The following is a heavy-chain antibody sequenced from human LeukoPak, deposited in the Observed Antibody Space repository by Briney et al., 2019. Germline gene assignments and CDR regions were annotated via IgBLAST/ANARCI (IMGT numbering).Heavy chain of an antibody. D-gene: IGHD3-22*01. CDR3: ARERYYYDSSGYYFL. J-gene: IGHJ4*02. CDR1: GFTLSDYY. CDR2: ISSSGSTI. Sequence: GGSLRLSCAASGFTLSDYYMSWIRQAPGKGLEWVSYISSSGSTIYYADSVKGRFTISRDNAKNSLYLQMNSLRAEDTAVYYCARERYYYDSSGYYFLWGQGTLVTVSS. V-gene: IGHV3-11*04.